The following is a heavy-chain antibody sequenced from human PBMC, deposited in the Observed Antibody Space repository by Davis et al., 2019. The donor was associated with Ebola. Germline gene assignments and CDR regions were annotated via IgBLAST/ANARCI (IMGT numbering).Heavy chain of an antibody. CDR3: ARLYDSRGYYYGGAGDY. V-gene: IGHV1-2*02. CDR2: INPNSGGT. D-gene: IGHD3-22*01. J-gene: IGHJ4*02. Sequence: ASVKVSCKASGYTFTGYYMHWVRQAPGQGLEWMGWINPNSGGTNYAQKFQGRVTMTRDTSISTAYMELSRLRADDTAVYNCARLYDSRGYYYGGAGDYWGQGTLVTVSS. CDR1: GYTFTGYY.